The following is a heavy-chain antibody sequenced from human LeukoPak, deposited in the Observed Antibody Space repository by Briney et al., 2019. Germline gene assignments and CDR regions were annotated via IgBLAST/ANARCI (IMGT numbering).Heavy chain of an antibody. CDR3: AKRYCTNGVCYRVYGMDV. V-gene: IGHV3-23*01. CDR2: ISGSGGST. Sequence: PGGSLRLSCAASGFAFNSYAMSWVRQAPGKGLEWVSAISGSGGSTYYADSVKGRFTISRDNSKNTLYLQMNSLRAEDTAVYYCAKRYCTNGVCYRVYGMDVWGQGTTVTVSS. J-gene: IGHJ6*02. D-gene: IGHD2-8*01. CDR1: GFAFNSYA.